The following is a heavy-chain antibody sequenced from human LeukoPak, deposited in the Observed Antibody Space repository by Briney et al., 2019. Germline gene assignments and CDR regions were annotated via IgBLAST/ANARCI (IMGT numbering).Heavy chain of an antibody. CDR2: IFYIGST. V-gene: IGHV4-39*07. J-gene: IGHJ4*02. CDR1: GGSISSSSYY. Sequence: SETLSLTCTVSGGSISSSSYYWGWIRQPPGKGLEWIGSIFYIGSTYYNPSLKSRVTISVDTSKNQFSLKLSSVTAADTAVYYCARVTRGSERSYYFDYWGQGTLVTVSS. D-gene: IGHD3-10*01. CDR3: ARVTRGSERSYYFDY.